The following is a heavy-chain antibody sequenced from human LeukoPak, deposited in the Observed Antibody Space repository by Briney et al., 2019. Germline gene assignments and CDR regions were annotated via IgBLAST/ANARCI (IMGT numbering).Heavy chain of an antibody. CDR3: AKDSPVATG. J-gene: IGHJ4*02. D-gene: IGHD1-26*01. CDR2: ITDSGDGT. V-gene: IGHV3-23*01. Sequence: GGSLRLSCAASGFTFSSSAMSWVRQAPGKGLEWVSSITDSGDGTYYADSVKGRFTISRDDSKNTLYLQMNSLRVEDTAVYYCAKDSPVATGWGQGTLVTVSS. CDR1: GFTFSSSA.